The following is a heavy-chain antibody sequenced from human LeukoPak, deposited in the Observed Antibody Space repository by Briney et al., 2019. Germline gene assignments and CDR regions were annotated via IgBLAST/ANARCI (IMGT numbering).Heavy chain of an antibody. CDR3: AKLLGDVTTFDY. V-gene: IGHV3-7*01. J-gene: IGHJ4*02. CDR1: GFTFSRSW. Sequence: PGESLRLSCAGSGFTFSRSWMTWVRQAPGEGLEWVASINQDGSVKHYMDSVKGRFTISRDNAENSLHLQMHSLRAEDTAVYYCAKLLGDVTTFDYWGQGTLVTVSS. CDR2: INQDGSVK. D-gene: IGHD3-16*01.